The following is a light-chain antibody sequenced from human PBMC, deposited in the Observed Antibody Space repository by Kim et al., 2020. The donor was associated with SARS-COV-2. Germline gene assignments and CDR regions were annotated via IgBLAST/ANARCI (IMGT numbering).Light chain of an antibody. Sequence: DIVMTQSPDSLAVSLGERATINCKSSQSVLYSSNNKNYLAWYQQKPGQPPKLLIYWASTRESGVPDRFSGSGSGTDFTLTISSLQAEDVAVYYCQQYYCTRWTFGQGTKVDIK. CDR1: QSVLYSSNNKNY. CDR2: WAS. V-gene: IGKV4-1*01. CDR3: QQYYCTRWT. J-gene: IGKJ1*01.